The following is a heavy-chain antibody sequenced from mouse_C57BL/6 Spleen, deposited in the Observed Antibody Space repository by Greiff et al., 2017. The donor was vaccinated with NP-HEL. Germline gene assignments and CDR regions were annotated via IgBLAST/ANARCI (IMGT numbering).Heavy chain of an antibody. D-gene: IGHD2-5*01. J-gene: IGHJ2*01. CDR1: GFTFSDYY. V-gene: IGHV5-16*01. CDR2: INYDGSST. CDR3: ARVRSNYGRYFDY. Sequence: EVQLVESEGGLVQPGSSMKLSCTASGFTFSDYYMAWVRQVPEKGLEWVANINYDGSSTYYLDSLKSRFIISRDNAKNILYLQMSSLKSEDTATYYCARVRSNYGRYFDYWGQGTTLTVSS.